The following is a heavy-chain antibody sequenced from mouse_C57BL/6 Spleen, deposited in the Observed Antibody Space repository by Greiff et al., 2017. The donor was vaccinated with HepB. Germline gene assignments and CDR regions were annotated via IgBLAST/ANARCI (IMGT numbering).Heavy chain of an antibody. CDR2: IYPRSGNT. CDR1: GYTFTSYG. CDR3: ARYGSGYFDY. V-gene: IGHV1-81*01. D-gene: IGHD1-1*01. Sequence: QVQLKESGAELARPGASVKLSCKASGYTFTSYGISWVKQSTGQGLEWIGEIYPRSGNTYYNEKFKGKATLTADKSSSTAYMELRSLTSEDSAVYFCARYGSGYFDYWGQGTTLTVSS. J-gene: IGHJ2*01.